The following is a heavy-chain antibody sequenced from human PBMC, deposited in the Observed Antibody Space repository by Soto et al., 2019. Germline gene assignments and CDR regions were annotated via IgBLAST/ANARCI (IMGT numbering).Heavy chain of an antibody. CDR2: IYYRGSA. CDR3: ARNPLVTVDFDV. V-gene: IGHV4-59*01. Sequence: PSETLSLTCTVSGGSIKNYYWSWIRQSPGKGLEWIAHIYYRGSAHFSPSLQSRVTISLGPSENQLSLSLASVTAADTAVYYCARNPLVTVDFDVWGPGTLVTVSS. J-gene: IGHJ4*02. CDR1: GGSIKNYY.